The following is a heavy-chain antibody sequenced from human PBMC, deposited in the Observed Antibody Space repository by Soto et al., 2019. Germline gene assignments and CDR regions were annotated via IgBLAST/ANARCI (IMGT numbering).Heavy chain of an antibody. CDR2: ISYDGSNK. D-gene: IGHD3-10*01. J-gene: IGHJ5*02. CDR1: GFTFSSYG. V-gene: IGHV3-30*03. Sequence: GGSLRLSCAASGFTFSSYGMHWVRQAPGKGLEWVAVISYDGSNKYYADSVKGRFTISRDNSKNTLYLQMNSLRAEDTAVYYCAGGRITLRTWGQGTPVTVSS. CDR3: AGGRITLRT.